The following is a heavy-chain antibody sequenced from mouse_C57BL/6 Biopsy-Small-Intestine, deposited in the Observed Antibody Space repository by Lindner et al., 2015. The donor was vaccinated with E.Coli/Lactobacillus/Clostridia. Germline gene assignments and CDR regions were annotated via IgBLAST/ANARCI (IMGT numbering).Heavy chain of an antibody. J-gene: IGHJ2*01. CDR2: INPNYGTT. CDR3: ARFLITTVVAIDY. V-gene: IGHV1-39*01. CDR1: GYSFTDYN. D-gene: IGHD1-1*01. Sequence: VQLQESGPELVKPGASVKISCKASGYSFTDYNMNWVKQSNGKSLEWIGVINPNYGTTSYNQKFKGKATLTVDQSSSTAYMELHSLTSEDSAVYFCARFLITTVVAIDYWGQGTTLTVSS.